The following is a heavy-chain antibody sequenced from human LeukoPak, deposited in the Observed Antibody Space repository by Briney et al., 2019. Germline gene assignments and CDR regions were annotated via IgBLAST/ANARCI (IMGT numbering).Heavy chain of an antibody. Sequence: GGSLRLSCAASGFIFSSYWMHWVRHAPGKGLVWVSRIHSDGSDTTYADSVKGRFTISRDNAKHTLYLQMNSLRAEDTAVYYCAREGNSGWRDDGFDIWGQGTMVTVSS. CDR3: AREGNSGWRDDGFDI. D-gene: IGHD6-19*01. V-gene: IGHV3-74*01. J-gene: IGHJ3*02. CDR2: IHSDGSDT. CDR1: GFIFSSYW.